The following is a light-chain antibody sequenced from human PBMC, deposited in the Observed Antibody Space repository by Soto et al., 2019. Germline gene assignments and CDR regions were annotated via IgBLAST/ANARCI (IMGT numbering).Light chain of an antibody. CDR2: DAS. CDR3: QQPSNWPLT. CDR1: QSVSSY. J-gene: IGKJ4*01. V-gene: IGKV3-11*01. Sequence: VKTHSAESLAVALGGRSTINWWSSQSVSSYLAWYQHKPGQAPRLLIYDASKRDTGIPARFSGSGSGTDFTLTISSLQPEDFAVYYCQQPSNWPLTFGGGTKVDI.